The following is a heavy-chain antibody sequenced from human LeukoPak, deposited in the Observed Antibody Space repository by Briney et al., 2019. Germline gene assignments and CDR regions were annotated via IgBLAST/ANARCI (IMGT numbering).Heavy chain of an antibody. V-gene: IGHV1-8*02. Sequence: GASVKVSCKASGYTFTGYYMHWVRQAPGQGLEWMGWMNPNSGNTGYAQKFQGRVTMTRNTSISTAYMELSSLRSEDTAVYYCARGRGPLHYWGQGTLVTVSS. D-gene: IGHD3-10*01. J-gene: IGHJ4*02. CDR3: ARGRGPLHY. CDR1: GYTFTGYY. CDR2: MNPNSGNT.